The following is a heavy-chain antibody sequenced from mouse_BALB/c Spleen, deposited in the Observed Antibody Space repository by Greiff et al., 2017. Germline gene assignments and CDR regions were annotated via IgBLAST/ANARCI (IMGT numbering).Heavy chain of an antibody. Sequence: DVKLVESGGGLVKPGGSLKLSCAASGFAFSSYDMSWVRQTPEKRLEWVAYISSGGGSTYYPDTVKGRFTISRDNAKNTLYLQMSSLKSEDTAMYYCARGGKNYYDYDVFAYWGQGTLVTVSA. CDR2: ISSGGGST. CDR3: ARGGKNYYDYDVFAY. D-gene: IGHD2-4*01. J-gene: IGHJ3*01. V-gene: IGHV5-12-1*01. CDR1: GFAFSSYD.